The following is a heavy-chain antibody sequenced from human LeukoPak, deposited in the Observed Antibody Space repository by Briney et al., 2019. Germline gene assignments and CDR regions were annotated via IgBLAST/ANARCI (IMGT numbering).Heavy chain of an antibody. CDR1: GFTFTSDA. Sequence: QPGGSLRLPCVAFGFTFTSDAMNWVRQAPGKGLEWVSSTVSRGTTQYADSVKGRFTVSRDTSKNTLYLQMNSLRADDTAVYYCAKCSTSAYTTGWCNWIDPWGQGTLVTVSS. V-gene: IGHV3-23*01. D-gene: IGHD6-19*01. CDR2: TVSRGTT. J-gene: IGHJ5*02. CDR3: AKCSTSAYTTGWCNWIDP.